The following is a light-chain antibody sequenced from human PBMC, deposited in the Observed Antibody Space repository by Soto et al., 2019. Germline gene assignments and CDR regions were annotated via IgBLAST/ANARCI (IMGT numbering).Light chain of an antibody. J-gene: IGKJ2*01. Sequence: EIVLTQSPGTLSLSPGERATLSRRASQSVSSSYLAWYQQKPGQAPRLLIHGASSRATGIPDRFSGSGSGTDFTLTISRLEPEDFAVYYCQQYGSSVYTFGQGTKLEIK. CDR1: QSVSSSY. V-gene: IGKV3-20*01. CDR2: GAS. CDR3: QQYGSSVYT.